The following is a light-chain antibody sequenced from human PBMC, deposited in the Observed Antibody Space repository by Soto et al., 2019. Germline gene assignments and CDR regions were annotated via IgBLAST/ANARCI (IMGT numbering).Light chain of an antibody. CDR2: GAS. CDR1: QSVSSSY. CDR3: QQYGSSPLVT. J-gene: IGKJ5*01. Sequence: EIVLTQSTGTLSLSPGERATLSCRASQSVSSSYLAWYQQKPGQAPRLLIYGASSRATGIPDRFSGSGSGTDFTLTISRLEPEDFAVYYCQQYGSSPLVTFGQGTRLEIK. V-gene: IGKV3-20*01.